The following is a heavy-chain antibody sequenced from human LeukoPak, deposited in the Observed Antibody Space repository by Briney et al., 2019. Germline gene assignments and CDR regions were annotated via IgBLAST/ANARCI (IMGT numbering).Heavy chain of an antibody. D-gene: IGHD1-14*01. Sequence: GGSLRLSCVASGFTFSSYSMNWVRQAPGKGLEWVSSITSSSSYIYYADPVKGRFTISRDNAKNSLYLQMNSLRAEDTAVYYCAREVFKYGRFYFDYWGQGTPVTVSS. CDR3: AREVFKYGRFYFDY. CDR1: GFTFSSYS. V-gene: IGHV3-21*01. J-gene: IGHJ4*02. CDR2: ITSSSSYI.